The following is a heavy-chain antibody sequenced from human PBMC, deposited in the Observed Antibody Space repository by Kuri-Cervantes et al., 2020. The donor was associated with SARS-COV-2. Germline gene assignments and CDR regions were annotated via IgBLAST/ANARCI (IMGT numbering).Heavy chain of an antibody. CDR2: IYYSGST. CDR1: GGSISSSSYY. D-gene: IGHD3-16*01. V-gene: IGHV4-39*01. CDR3: ARLLPGPVDY. Sequence: ESLKISCTVSGGSISSSSYYWGWIRQPPGRGLEWIGSIYYSGSTYYNPSLKSRATISVDTSKNQFSLKLSSVTAADTAVYYCARLLPGPVDYWGQGTLVTVSS. J-gene: IGHJ4*02.